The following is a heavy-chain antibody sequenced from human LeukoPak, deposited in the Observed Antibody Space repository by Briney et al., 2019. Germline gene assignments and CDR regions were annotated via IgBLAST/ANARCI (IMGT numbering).Heavy chain of an antibody. Sequence: NPGGSLRLSCEASGFTFSSYSMNWVRQPPGKGLEWVGEIYHTGSTNYNPSLKSRVTISIDKSKNQFSLNLSSVTAADTAVYYCASARWDYWGQGNLVTVSS. J-gene: IGHJ4*02. CDR3: ASARWDY. V-gene: IGHV4-4*02. CDR1: GFTFSSYSM. D-gene: IGHD5-24*01. CDR2: IYHTGST.